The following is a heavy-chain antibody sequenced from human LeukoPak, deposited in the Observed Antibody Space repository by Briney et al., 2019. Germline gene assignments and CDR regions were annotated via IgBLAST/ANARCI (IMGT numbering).Heavy chain of an antibody. D-gene: IGHD3-10*01. J-gene: IGHJ6*03. V-gene: IGHV4-59*12. Sequence: SETLSLTCTVSGGSISSYYWSWIRQPPGKGLEWIGYIYYSGSTNFNPPLKSRVTISVDTSKNQFSLKLSSVTAADTAVYYCARVPLFGWAPYYYYYYMDVWGKGTTVIVSS. CDR3: ARVPLFGWAPYYYYYYMDV. CDR1: GGSISSYY. CDR2: IYYSGST.